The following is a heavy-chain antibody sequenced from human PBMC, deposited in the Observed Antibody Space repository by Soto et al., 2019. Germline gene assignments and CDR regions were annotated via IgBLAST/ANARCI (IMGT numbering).Heavy chain of an antibody. CDR1: GFSLSTTEEG. Sequence: QITLKESGPTLVKPTQTLTLTCTFSGFSLSTTEEGVGWIRQPAGKALEWLALIYWDDDKRYSPSLKSRLAIAKDTSKNQVALTMTNMDPADTATYVCAHGSCTGVYCYPNPYLDSWGQGVLVTVSS. V-gene: IGHV2-5*02. CDR3: AHGSCTGVYCYPNPYLDS. D-gene: IGHD2-8*02. CDR2: IYWDDDK. J-gene: IGHJ4*02.